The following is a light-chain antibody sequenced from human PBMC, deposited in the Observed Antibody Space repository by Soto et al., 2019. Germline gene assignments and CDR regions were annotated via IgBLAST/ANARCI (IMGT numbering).Light chain of an antibody. CDR3: SSYTSSSTLVV. V-gene: IGLV2-14*01. CDR2: DVS. Sequence: QLVLTQPASVSGSPGQSITIYCTGTSSDVGGYNYVSWYQQHPGKAPKLMIYDVSNRPSGVSNRFSGSKSGNTASLTISGLQAEDEADYYCSSYTSSSTLVVFGGGTKLTVL. J-gene: IGLJ2*01. CDR1: SSDVGGYNY.